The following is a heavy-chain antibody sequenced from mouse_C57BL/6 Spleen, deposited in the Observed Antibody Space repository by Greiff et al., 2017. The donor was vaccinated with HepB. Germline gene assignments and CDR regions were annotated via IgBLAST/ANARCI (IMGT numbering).Heavy chain of an antibody. CDR1: GYTFTSYW. J-gene: IGHJ2*01. Sequence: QVQLQQPGAELVKPGASVKLSCKASGYTFTSYWMQWVKQRPGQGLEWIGEIDPSDSYTNYNQKFKGKATLTVDTSSSTAYIQLISLTSEDSAVYYCARDYKWDYFDYWGQGTTLTVSS. CDR2: IDPSDSYT. D-gene: IGHD2-12*01. V-gene: IGHV1-50*01. CDR3: ARDYKWDYFDY.